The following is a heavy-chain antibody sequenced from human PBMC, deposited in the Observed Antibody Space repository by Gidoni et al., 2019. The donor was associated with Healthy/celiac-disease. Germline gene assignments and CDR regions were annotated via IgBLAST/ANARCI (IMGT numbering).Heavy chain of an antibody. Sequence: EVQLLESGGGLVQPGGSLRLSCAPSGFTFSSYAMSWVRQAPGKGLGWVSAISGSGGSTYYADSVKGRFTISRDKSKNTLYLQMNSLRAEDTAVYYCAKDRRVPAGHFDYWGQGTLVTVSS. CDR2: ISGSGGST. CDR3: AKDRRVPAGHFDY. V-gene: IGHV3-23*01. J-gene: IGHJ4*02. D-gene: IGHD2-2*01. CDR1: GFTFSSYA.